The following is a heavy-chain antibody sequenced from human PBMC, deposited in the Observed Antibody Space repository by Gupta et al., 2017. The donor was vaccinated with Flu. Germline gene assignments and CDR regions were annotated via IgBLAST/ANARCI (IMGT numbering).Heavy chain of an antibody. Sequence: QVQLVQSGAEVKKPGSSVKVSCKASGCPFSSYAISWVRQAPGQGLEWMGGIIPIVGTANYAQKFQGRVTITADKSTSTAYMELSSLRSEDTAVYYWASVGYHSYYYYGMDVWGQGTTVTVSS. V-gene: IGHV1-69*06. CDR1: GCPFSSYA. CDR3: ASVGYHSYYYYGMDV. CDR2: IIPIVGTA. J-gene: IGHJ6*02. D-gene: IGHD5-18*01.